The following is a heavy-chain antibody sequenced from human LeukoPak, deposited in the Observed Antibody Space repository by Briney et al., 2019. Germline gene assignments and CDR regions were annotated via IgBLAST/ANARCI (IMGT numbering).Heavy chain of an antibody. Sequence: ASXXVSCKASGYTFTSYDINWVRQATGQGREWMGWMNPNSGNTGYAQKFQGRVTITADESTRTEYMELRRGRSEDTGVYYCERSLQSTLLDYWGQGALVTVSS. D-gene: IGHD5/OR15-5a*01. V-gene: IGHV1-8*01. CDR1: GYTFTSYD. J-gene: IGHJ4*02. CDR2: MNPNSGNT. CDR3: ERSLQSTLLDY.